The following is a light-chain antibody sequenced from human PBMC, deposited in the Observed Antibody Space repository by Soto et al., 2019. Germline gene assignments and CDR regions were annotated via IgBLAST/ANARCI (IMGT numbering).Light chain of an antibody. CDR3: QQYYSTPS. J-gene: IGKJ4*01. Sequence: DIVMTQSPDSLAVSLGERATINCKSSQSVLYTSNNKNYLAWYQQKPRQPPKLLIYWASTRESGAPDRFSGSGSGADFTLTIISLQAEDVAVYYCQQYYSTPSFGGGTKVDIK. CDR1: QSVLYTSNNKNY. CDR2: WAS. V-gene: IGKV4-1*01.